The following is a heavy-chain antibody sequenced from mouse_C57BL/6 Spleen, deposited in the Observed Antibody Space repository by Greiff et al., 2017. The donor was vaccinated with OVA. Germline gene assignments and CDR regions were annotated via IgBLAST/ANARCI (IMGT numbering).Heavy chain of an antibody. V-gene: IGHV5-15*04. CDR3: ARRGSPYAMHY. CDR2: ISNLAYSI. J-gene: IGHJ4*01. Sequence: EVKLEESGGGLVQPGGSLKLSCAASGFTFSDYGMAWVRQAPRKGPEWVAFISNLAYSIYYADTVTGRFTISRENAKNTLYLEMSSLRSEDTAMYYCARRGSPYAMHYWGQGTSVTVSS. CDR1: GFTFSDYG.